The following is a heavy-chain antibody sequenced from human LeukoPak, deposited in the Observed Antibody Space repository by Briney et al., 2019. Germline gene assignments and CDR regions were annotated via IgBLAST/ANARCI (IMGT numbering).Heavy chain of an antibody. V-gene: IGHV4-4*02. D-gene: IGHD3-9*01. CDR2: IYTSGST. Sequence: PSETLSLTCAVSGGSISRSDWWSWVRQPPGKGLEWIGRIYTSGSTNYNPSLKSRVTISVDTSKNQFSLKLSSVTAADTAVYYCARTTNFDWFNFDYWGQGTLVTVSS. CDR3: ARTTNFDWFNFDY. CDR1: GGSISRSDW. J-gene: IGHJ4*02.